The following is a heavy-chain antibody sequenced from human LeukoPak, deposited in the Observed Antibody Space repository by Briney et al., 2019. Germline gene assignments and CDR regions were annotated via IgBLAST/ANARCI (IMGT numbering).Heavy chain of an antibody. CDR3: AREVKEYYDILTGYSYFDY. V-gene: IGHV3-53*01. Sequence: PGGSLRLSCAASGFTVSSNYMSWVRQAPGKGLEWVSVIYSGGGTYYADSVKGRFTISRDNSKNTLYLQMNSLRAEDTAVYYCAREVKEYYDILTGYSYFDYWGQGTLVTVSS. CDR1: GFTVSSNY. D-gene: IGHD3-9*01. CDR2: IYSGGGT. J-gene: IGHJ4*02.